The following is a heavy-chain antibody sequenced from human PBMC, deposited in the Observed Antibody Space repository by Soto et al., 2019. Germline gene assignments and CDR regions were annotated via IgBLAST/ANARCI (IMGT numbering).Heavy chain of an antibody. CDR3: AKDGVLIYLGPNDYYYYMDV. Sequence: PGGSLRLSCAASGFTFSSYGMHWVRQAPGKGLEWVAVISYDGSNKYYADSVKGRFTISRDNSKNTLYLQMNSLRAEDTAVYYCAKDGVLIYLGPNDYYYYMDVWGKGTTVNVSS. CDR2: ISYDGSNK. CDR1: GFTFSSYG. V-gene: IGHV3-30*18. J-gene: IGHJ6*03. D-gene: IGHD1-26*01.